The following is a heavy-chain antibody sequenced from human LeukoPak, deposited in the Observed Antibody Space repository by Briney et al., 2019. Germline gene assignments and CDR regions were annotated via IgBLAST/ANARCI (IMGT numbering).Heavy chain of an antibody. CDR2: INHSGST. CDR3: ARGPRDPYFDY. CDR1: GGSIRSYY. V-gene: IGHV4-34*01. Sequence: KSSETLSLTCTVSGGSIRSYYWSWIRQPPGKGLEWIGEINHSGSTNYNPSLKSRVTISVDTSKNQFSLKLSSVTAADTAVYYCARGPRDPYFDYWGQGTLVTVSS. J-gene: IGHJ4*02.